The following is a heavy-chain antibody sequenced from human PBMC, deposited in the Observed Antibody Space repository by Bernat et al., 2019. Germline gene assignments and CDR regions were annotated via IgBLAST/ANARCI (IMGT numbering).Heavy chain of an antibody. CDR1: GFTFSNYA. Sequence: EVQLLQSGGGLVQPGGSLRVSCAASGFTFSNYAMSWARQAPGKGLEWVSVTPANCDRTYNRDSLKGRLTISRDNSKNTLYLRMDGLRVEDTAVYYCVKQSLPVLWYTTDHWGQGTLVTVSS. CDR3: VKQSLPVLWYTTDH. J-gene: IGHJ4*02. CDR2: TPANCDRT. D-gene: IGHD1-1*01. V-gene: IGHV3-23*02.